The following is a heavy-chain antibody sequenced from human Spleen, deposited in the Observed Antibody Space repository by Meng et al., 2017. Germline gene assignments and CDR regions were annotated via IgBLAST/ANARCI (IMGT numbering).Heavy chain of an antibody. V-gene: IGHV3-66*01. Sequence: VQLVEFGGGVVQPGRSLRVSCASFGFTFSEHYMSWIRQAPGKGLEWVSSLYSGGSTYYADSVKGRFTISRDNSKNTLYLQMNSLRAEDTAVYYCASYSGDYWGQGTLVTVSS. D-gene: IGHD6-13*01. J-gene: IGHJ4*02. CDR3: ASYSGDY. CDR1: GFTFSEHY. CDR2: LYSGGST.